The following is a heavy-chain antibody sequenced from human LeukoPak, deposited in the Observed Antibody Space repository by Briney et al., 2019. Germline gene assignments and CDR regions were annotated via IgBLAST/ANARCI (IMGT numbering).Heavy chain of an antibody. J-gene: IGHJ4*02. CDR3: TRGPYSSSWYASY. V-gene: IGHV3-49*04. D-gene: IGHD6-13*01. Sequence: GGSLRLSCTASGFTFGDYAMSWVRQAPGKGLEWVGFIRSKAYGGTTEYAASVKGRFTISRDDSKSIAYLQMNSLKTEDTAVYYCTRGPYSSSWYASYWGQGTLVTVSS. CDR2: IRSKAYGGTT. CDR1: GFTFGDYA.